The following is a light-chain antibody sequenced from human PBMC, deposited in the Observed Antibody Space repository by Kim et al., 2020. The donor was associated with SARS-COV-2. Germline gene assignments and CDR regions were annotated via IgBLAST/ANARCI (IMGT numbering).Light chain of an antibody. Sequence: DIQLTQSPSSLSASIGDKVAITCQASQDIDNYLNWYQQKPGKAPKLLIYDASNLERGVPSRFSGRGSGTDFTLTISSLQPEDSATYYCQQYENDPLTFGGGTKVDIK. V-gene: IGKV1-33*01. CDR2: DAS. J-gene: IGKJ4*01. CDR3: QQYENDPLT. CDR1: QDIDNY.